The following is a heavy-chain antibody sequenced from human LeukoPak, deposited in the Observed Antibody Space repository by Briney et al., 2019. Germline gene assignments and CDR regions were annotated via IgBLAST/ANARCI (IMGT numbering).Heavy chain of an antibody. J-gene: IGHJ4*02. CDR1: GFTFSVSA. D-gene: IGHD3-16*01. CDR2: ISGSADNT. CDR3: AKGYKGYIGGSSRKGGTHYFDY. Sequence: GGSLTFSCVASGFTFSVSAMSWVRQAPGKGLEWVSTISGSADNTNYADSVKGRFTISRDHSKNTLYLQMTSPGVEDTAVYFCAKGYKGYIGGSSRKGGTHYFDYWDQGTLFSVSS. V-gene: IGHV3-23*01.